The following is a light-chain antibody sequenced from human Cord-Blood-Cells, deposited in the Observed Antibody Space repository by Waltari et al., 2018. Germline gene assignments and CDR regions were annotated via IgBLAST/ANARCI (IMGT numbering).Light chain of an antibody. V-gene: IGLV1-40*01. J-gene: IGLJ2*01. Sequence: QSVLTQPPSVSGAPGQRVTISCTGSSSNIGAGYDVHWYQQLPGTAPKLLIYGNSKRPSGVPDRFSGSKSGTSASLAITGLRAEDEADYYCQSYDSSLSWVFGGGTKLTVL. CDR2: GNS. CDR3: QSYDSSLSWV. CDR1: SSNIGAGYD.